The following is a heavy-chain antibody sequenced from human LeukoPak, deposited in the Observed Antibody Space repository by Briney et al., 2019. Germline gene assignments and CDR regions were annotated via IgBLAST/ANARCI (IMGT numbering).Heavy chain of an antibody. CDR2: INPRGGST. Sequence: ASVKVSCKASGYTFTGYYMHWMRQAPGQGPEWMGIINPRGGSTDYSQKFQDRVTMSSDTPTSTVYMELSSLRSEDTAVYFCARVGVTAATADYWGQGTLVTVSS. CDR3: ARVGVTAATADY. V-gene: IGHV1-46*01. J-gene: IGHJ4*02. CDR1: GYTFTGYY. D-gene: IGHD6-25*01.